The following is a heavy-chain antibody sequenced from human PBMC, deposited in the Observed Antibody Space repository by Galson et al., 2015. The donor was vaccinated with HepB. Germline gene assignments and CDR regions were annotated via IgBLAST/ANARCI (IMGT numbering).Heavy chain of an antibody. V-gene: IGHV1-24*01. D-gene: IGHD6-13*01. Sequence: SVKVSCKASGYTFTSYGISWVRQAPGKGLEWMGGFDPEDGETIYAQKFQGRVTMTEDTSTDTAYMELSSLRSEDTAVYYCAKSSSSYYYYGMDVWGQGTTVTVSS. J-gene: IGHJ6*02. CDR3: AKSSSSYYYYGMDV. CDR1: GYTFTSYG. CDR2: FDPEDGET.